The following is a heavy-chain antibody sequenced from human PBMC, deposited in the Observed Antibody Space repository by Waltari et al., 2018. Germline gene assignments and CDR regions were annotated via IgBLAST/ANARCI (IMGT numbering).Heavy chain of an antibody. CDR1: GFPFSSSS. CDR2: ISSSSSYI. Sequence: EVQLVESGGGLVKPGGSLRLSCAPSGFPFSSSSMNWVRQAPGKGLEWVSSISSSSSYIYYADSVKGRFTISRDNAKNSLYLQMNSLRAEDTAVYYCARAAYSYGFDYWGQGTLVTVSS. CDR3: ARAAYSYGFDY. J-gene: IGHJ4*02. V-gene: IGHV3-21*01. D-gene: IGHD5-18*01.